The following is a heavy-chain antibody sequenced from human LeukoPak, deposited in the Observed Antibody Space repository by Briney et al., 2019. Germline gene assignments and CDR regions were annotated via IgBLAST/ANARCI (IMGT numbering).Heavy chain of an antibody. CDR1: GGSISSYY. CDR2: IYYSGST. CDR3: ARIQWVSGSSKHLFDY. V-gene: IGHV4-59*08. Sequence: SETLSLTCTVSGGSISSYYWSWIRQPPGKGLEWIGYIYYSGSTNYNPSLKSRFTIPIDTSKNQFSLKLISLTAADTDVYYCARIQWVSGSSKHLFDYWGQGTLVTASS. D-gene: IGHD3-10*01. J-gene: IGHJ4*02.